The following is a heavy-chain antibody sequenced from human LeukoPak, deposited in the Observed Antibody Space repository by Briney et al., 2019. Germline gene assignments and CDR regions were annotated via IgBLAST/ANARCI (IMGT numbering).Heavy chain of an antibody. CDR1: GGSISSYY. V-gene: IGHV4-59*01. J-gene: IGHJ4*02. D-gene: IGHD5-24*01. CDR3: ARVPPLSRPYTGNNYYFDY. CDR2: ISYTGGT. Sequence: SETLSLTCTVSGGSISSYYWSWIRQPPGKGPEWIGYISYTGGTNYNPSLKSRVTISVDTSKNQFSLKLSSVTAADTAVYYCARVPPLSRPYTGNNYYFDYWGQGTLVTVSS.